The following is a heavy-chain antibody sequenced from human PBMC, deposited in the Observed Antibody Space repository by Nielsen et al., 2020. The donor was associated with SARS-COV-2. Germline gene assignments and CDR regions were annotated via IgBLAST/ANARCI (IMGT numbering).Heavy chain of an antibody. D-gene: IGHD3-10*01. V-gene: IGHV5-51*01. CDR2: IDPGDSET. CDR1: GYSFTSYW. CDR3: ARQGGFGEFDYYYGMDV. J-gene: IGHJ6*02. Sequence: GESLKISCKGSGYSFTSYWIGWVRQMPGKGLEWMGIIDPGDSETRYSPPFQGQVTISADKSISTAYLQWSSLKASDTAMYYCARQGGFGEFDYYYGMDVWGQGTTVTVSS.